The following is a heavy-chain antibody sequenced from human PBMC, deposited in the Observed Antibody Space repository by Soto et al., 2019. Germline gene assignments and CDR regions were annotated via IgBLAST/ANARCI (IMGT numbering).Heavy chain of an antibody. J-gene: IGHJ6*02. D-gene: IGHD3-22*01. CDR2: ISSSSSYI. Sequence: GGSLRLSCAASGFTFSSYSMNWVRQAPGKGLEWVSSISSSSSYIYYAGSVKGRFTISRDNAKSSLYLQMNSLRAEDTAVYYCAGGSQGGYYYYYYGMDVWGQGTTVTVSS. CDR1: GFTFSSYS. CDR3: AGGSQGGYYYYYYGMDV. V-gene: IGHV3-21*01.